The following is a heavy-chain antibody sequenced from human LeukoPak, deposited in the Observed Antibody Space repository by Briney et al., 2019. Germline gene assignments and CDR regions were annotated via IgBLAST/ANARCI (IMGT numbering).Heavy chain of an antibody. CDR3: AKSLAAAGPEGIDR. CDR2: ITWNSGDI. CDR1: GFTYEEYA. V-gene: IGHV3-9*03. D-gene: IGHD6-13*01. J-gene: IGHJ5*02. Sequence: GGSLRLSCAASGFTYEEYAMHWVRQAPGKGLEWVSGITWNSGDIGYADSVKGRFTISRDNAKNSLYLQMNSLKPEDMAVYYCAKSLAAAGPEGIDRWGQGTLVSVSS.